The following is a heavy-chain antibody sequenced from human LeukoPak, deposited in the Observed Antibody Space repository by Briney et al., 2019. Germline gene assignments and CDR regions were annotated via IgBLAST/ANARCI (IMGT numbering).Heavy chain of an antibody. Sequence: PGGSLRLSCVASGFTFSSYWMSWVRQAPGKGLEWVANIKQDGSEKYYVDSVKGRFTISRDNAKNSLYLQMNSLRAEDTAVYYCARDPGDGYTSWGQGTLVTVSS. V-gene: IGHV3-7*01. J-gene: IGHJ4*02. CDR1: GFTFSSYW. CDR3: ARDPGDGYTS. D-gene: IGHD5-24*01. CDR2: IKQDGSEK.